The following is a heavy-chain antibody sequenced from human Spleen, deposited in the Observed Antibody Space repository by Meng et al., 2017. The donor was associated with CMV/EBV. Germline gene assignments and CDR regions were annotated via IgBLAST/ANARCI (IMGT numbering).Heavy chain of an antibody. J-gene: IGHJ4*02. Sequence: SGPTLVKPTQTLTLTCTFSGFSLSTSGMRVSWIRQPPGKALEWLALIYWNDDKRYSPSLKSRLTITKDTSKNQVVLTMTNMDPVDIATYYCAHSDTHSYYYDGYLPWGQGTLVTVSS. CDR3: AHSDTHSYYYDGYLP. D-gene: IGHD3-22*01. CDR2: IYWNDDK. V-gene: IGHV2-5*08. CDR1: GFSLSTSGMR.